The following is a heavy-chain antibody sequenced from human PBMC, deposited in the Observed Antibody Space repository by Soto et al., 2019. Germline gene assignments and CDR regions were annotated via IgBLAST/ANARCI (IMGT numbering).Heavy chain of an antibody. CDR2: ISAYNGNT. D-gene: IGHD2-2*01. V-gene: IGHV1-18*01. CDR1: GYTFTSYG. J-gene: IGHJ5*02. Sequence: QVQLVQSGAEVKKPGASVKVSCKASGYTFTSYGISWVRQAPGQGLEWMGWISAYNGNTNYAQKLQGRVTMTTDTSTSTACMELRSLRSDDTAVYYCAALDCSSTSCYYNWFDPGGQGTLVTVSS. CDR3: AALDCSSTSCYYNWFDP.